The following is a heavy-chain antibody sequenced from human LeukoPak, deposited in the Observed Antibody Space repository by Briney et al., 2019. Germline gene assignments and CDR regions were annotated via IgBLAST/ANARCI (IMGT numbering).Heavy chain of an antibody. CDR2: IFGSGGSP. J-gene: IGHJ4*02. CDR1: GFTFGSHA. CDR3: GKTTVGYSSGQKPAWPVDY. D-gene: IGHD5-18*01. Sequence: GSLRLSCEASGFTFGSHAMYWVRQAPGKGLEWVAGIFGSGGSPHYADSVKGRFTISRDNSRNTVYLQINSLRADDTAVYYCGKTTVGYSSGQKPAWPVDYWAREPWSPSLQ. V-gene: IGHV3-23*01.